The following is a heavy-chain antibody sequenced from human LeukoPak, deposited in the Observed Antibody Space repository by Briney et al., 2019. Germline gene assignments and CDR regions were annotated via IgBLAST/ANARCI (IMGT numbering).Heavy chain of an antibody. J-gene: IGHJ5*02. CDR3: ARVVTGHSMRSNWFDP. CDR1: GYTFTSYY. Sequence: ASVKVSCKASGYTFTSYYMHWVRQAPGLGLEWMGIINPSGGSTSYAQKFQGRVTMTRDTSTSTVYMELSSLRSEDTAVYYCARVVTGHSMRSNWFDPWGQGTLVTVSS. V-gene: IGHV1-46*01. D-gene: IGHD2-21*02. CDR2: INPSGGST.